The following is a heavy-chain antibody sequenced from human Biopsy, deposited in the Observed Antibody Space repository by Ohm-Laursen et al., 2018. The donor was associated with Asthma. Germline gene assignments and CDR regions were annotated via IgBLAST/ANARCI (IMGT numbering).Heavy chain of an antibody. CDR1: GFSFSDYY. Sequence: GSLRLSCTASGFSFSDYYISWIRQAPGKGLEWVSYINGKRNSLEYADSVKGRFTIARDNAKNSLYLQMNSLRDGDTAVYYCARDSYSSGLYDDFESWGQGTLVSVSS. CDR3: ARDSYSSGLYDDFES. V-gene: IGHV3-11*01. J-gene: IGHJ4*02. D-gene: IGHD6-19*01. CDR2: INGKRNSL.